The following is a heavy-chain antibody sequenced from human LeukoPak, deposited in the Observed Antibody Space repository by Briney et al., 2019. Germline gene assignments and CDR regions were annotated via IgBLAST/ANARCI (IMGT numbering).Heavy chain of an antibody. Sequence: GGSLRLSCAASGFTFSSYAMSWVRQAPGKGLEWVSAISGSGGSTYYADSVKGRFTISRDNSKNTLYLQMNSLRAEDTAVYYCAKDLVTFGGVIVPLRYWGQGILVTVSS. CDR3: AKDLVTFGGVIVPLRY. D-gene: IGHD3-16*02. CDR2: ISGSGGST. J-gene: IGHJ4*02. CDR1: GFTFSSYA. V-gene: IGHV3-23*01.